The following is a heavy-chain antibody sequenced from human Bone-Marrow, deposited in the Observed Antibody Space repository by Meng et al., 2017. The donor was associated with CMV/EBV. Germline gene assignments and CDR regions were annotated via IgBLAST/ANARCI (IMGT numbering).Heavy chain of an antibody. CDR2: INPSFGTA. CDR1: VSTFSSYV. Sequence: GDDGEKLGSSVEVPGMDAVSTFSSYVLSWVRQAPGQGLEWMGGINPSFGTANYAQKFQGRVTITADESTSPAYMELSSLRSEDTAVYYCARGLRPRYWFDPWGQGTLVTVFS. V-gene: IGHV1-69*01. J-gene: IGHJ5*02. D-gene: IGHD5-12*01. CDR3: ARGLRPRYWFDP.